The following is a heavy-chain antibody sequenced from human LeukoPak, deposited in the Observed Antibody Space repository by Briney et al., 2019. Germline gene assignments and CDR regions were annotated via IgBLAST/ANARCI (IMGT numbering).Heavy chain of an antibody. J-gene: IGHJ4*02. V-gene: IGHV3-21*01. Sequence: GGSLRLSCAASGFTFSSYSMNWVRQAPGKGLEWVSSISSRSSYIYYADSVKGRFTISRDNAKNSLYLQMNSLRAEDTAVYYCAREGGYRCSSTSCCMHDWGQGTLITVSS. CDR1: GFTFSSYS. CDR2: ISSRSSYI. D-gene: IGHD2-2*01. CDR3: AREGGYRCSSTSCCMHD.